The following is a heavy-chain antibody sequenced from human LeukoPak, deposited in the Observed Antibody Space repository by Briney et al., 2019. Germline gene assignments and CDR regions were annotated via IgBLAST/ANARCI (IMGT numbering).Heavy chain of an antibody. D-gene: IGHD2-2*01. J-gene: IGHJ2*01. Sequence: ASVKVSCKASGYTFTSYDINWVRQATGQGLEWMGWMNPNSGSTGYAQKFQGRVTMTRNTSISTAYMELSSLKSEDTAVYYCAKAAAYDFDLWGRGTLVTVSS. CDR1: GYTFTSYD. CDR3: AKAAAYDFDL. V-gene: IGHV1-8*01. CDR2: MNPNSGST.